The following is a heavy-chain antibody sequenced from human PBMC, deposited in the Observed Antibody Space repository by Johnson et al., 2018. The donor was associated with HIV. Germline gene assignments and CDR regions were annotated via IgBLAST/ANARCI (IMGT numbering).Heavy chain of an antibody. D-gene: IGHD6-13*01. CDR1: GFTFTDHY. CDR2: IKQDGSEK. V-gene: IGHV3-7*01. CDR3: AKEGWAAAQEGWGAFDI. Sequence: MLLVESGGGLVLPGGSLRLSCAVSGFTFTDHYMDWVRQAPGKGLEWVANIKQDGSEKYYVDSVKGRFTISRDNAKNSLYLQMNSLRAEDTAVYYCAKEGWAAAQEGWGAFDIWGQGTMVTVSS. J-gene: IGHJ3*02.